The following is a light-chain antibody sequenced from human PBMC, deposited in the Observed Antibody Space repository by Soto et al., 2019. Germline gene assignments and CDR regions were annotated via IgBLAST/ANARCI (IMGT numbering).Light chain of an antibody. V-gene: IGKV3-20*01. CDR3: QQYGSLPWT. CDR2: GAS. Sequence: EIVLTQSPGTLSLSPGERATLSCLASQSVSSSYLAWYQQKPGQAPRPLIYGASSRAIGIPDRFSGSGSGTDFTLTISRLEPEDFAVYYCQQYGSLPWTFGQGTKVEIK. J-gene: IGKJ1*01. CDR1: QSVSSSY.